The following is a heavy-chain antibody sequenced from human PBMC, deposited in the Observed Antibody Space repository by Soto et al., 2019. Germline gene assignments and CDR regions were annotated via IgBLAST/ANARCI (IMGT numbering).Heavy chain of an antibody. V-gene: IGHV4-59*11. Sequence: QVQLQESGPGLVKPSETLSLTCSVSGGSISSHYWGWIRQPPGKRMEWIGYMYNSGTTNYNPALESRLTISVDTSKNQFSLKLTSVTAADTAVYYCARGPNYDQWSPVDYWGQGTLVTVSS. D-gene: IGHD3-3*01. CDR3: ARGPNYDQWSPVDY. CDR2: MYNSGTT. J-gene: IGHJ4*02. CDR1: GGSISSHY.